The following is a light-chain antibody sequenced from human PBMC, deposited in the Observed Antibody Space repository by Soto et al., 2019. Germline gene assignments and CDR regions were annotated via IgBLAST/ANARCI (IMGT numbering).Light chain of an antibody. CDR1: QGIGDE. J-gene: IGKJ1*01. V-gene: IGKV1-6*01. CDR2: GAS. Sequence: AMQMTQSPSSLSASVGDRVTITCRASQGIGDELGWYQQKPGKAPRLLIYGASTLQSGVPSRFSGSGSGSDFTLTISSLQPEDFATYFCLQDYNFPWTYGQGTKVDIK. CDR3: LQDYNFPWT.